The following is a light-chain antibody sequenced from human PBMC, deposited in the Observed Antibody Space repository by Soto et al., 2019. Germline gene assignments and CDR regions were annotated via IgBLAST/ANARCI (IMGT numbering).Light chain of an antibody. CDR3: QQSYSKWT. J-gene: IGKJ1*01. CDR1: ESVSSY. V-gene: IGKV1-39*01. CDR2: AAS. Sequence: DIQMTQSPSSLSASVGDRVTITCRAKESVSSYVNWYQQKPGKAPKLLIYAASSLQSGVPARFSGSGSVTDFPLTISGLQPEDFATYYCQQSYSKWTFGQGTKVEIK.